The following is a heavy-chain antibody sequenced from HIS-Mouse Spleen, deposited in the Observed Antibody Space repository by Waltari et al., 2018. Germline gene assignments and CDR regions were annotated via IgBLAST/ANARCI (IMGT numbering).Heavy chain of an antibody. CDR3: ARHYYYGSGSYYFDY. Sequence: EVQLVETGGGLIQPGGSLRLSCAASGFTVSSNYMSWVRQAPGKGREWVSVIEIGGSKYYANAVKGRFTISRDNSKNTLYLQMNSLRAEDTAVYYCARHYYYGSGSYYFDYWGQGTLVTVSS. J-gene: IGHJ4*02. CDR1: GFTVSSNY. V-gene: IGHV3-53*02. CDR2: IEIGGSK. D-gene: IGHD3-10*01.